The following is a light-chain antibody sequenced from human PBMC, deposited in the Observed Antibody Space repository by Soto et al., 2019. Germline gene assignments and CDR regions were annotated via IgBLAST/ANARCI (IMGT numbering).Light chain of an antibody. CDR1: QGINNF. V-gene: IGKV1-27*01. Sequence: DIQMTQSPSSLSASIGDRVTITCRARQGINNFLAWYQQKPGEPPKLLLYAASILRSGVPSRFSGSGSGTDVTLTISSLQPEDVATYYGQKYNSPPRTFGQGTRV. CDR3: QKYNSPPRT. J-gene: IGKJ1*01. CDR2: AAS.